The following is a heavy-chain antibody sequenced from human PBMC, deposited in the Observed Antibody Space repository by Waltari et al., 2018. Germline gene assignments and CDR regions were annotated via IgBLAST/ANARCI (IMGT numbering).Heavy chain of an antibody. CDR1: GFTFSDNW. Sequence: EVKLVESGGGLVQPGGSLILSCAASGFTFSDNWMHWVRQAPGKGLVGVSRMNSDATTKDYADSVKGRFTISRDNAENTLYLQMNSLRIEDTAIYYCVRGSSGWYGTDFWGQGTLVTVSS. D-gene: IGHD6-19*01. CDR3: VRGSSGWYGTDF. CDR2: MNSDATTK. V-gene: IGHV3-74*01. J-gene: IGHJ4*02.